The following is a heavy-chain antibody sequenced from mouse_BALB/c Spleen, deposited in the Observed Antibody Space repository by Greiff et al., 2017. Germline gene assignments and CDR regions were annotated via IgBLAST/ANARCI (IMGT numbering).Heavy chain of an antibody. J-gene: IGHJ1*01. V-gene: IGHV3-6*02. CDR1: GYSITSGYY. D-gene: IGHD1-1*01. Sequence: EVKLMESGPGLVKPSQSLSLTCSVTGYSITSGYYWNWIRQFPGNKLEWMGYISYDGSNNYNPSLKNRISITRDTSKNQFFLKLNSVTTEDTATYYCARETTGKYFDVWGAGTTVTVSS. CDR3: ARETTGKYFDV. CDR2: ISYDGSN.